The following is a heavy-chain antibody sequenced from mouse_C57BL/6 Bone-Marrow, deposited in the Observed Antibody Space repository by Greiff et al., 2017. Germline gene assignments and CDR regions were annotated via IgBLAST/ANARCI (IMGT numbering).Heavy chain of an antibody. CDR3: AMITQYYFDY. CDR1: GFNIKDYY. CDR2: IDPEDGDT. J-gene: IGHJ2*01. D-gene: IGHD2-4*01. V-gene: IGHV14-2*01. Sequence: EVQLQQSGAELVKPGASVKLSCTASGFNIKDYYMHWVKQRTEQGLEWIGRIDPEDGDTKYAPKFQGKATITADTTSNTAYLQLSSLTSEDTAVYYCAMITQYYFDYWGQGTTLTVSS.